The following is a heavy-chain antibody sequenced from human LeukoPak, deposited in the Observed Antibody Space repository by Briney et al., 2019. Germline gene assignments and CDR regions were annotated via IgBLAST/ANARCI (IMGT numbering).Heavy chain of an antibody. CDR1: GFTFSSYA. J-gene: IGHJ5*02. CDR2: ISSNGGST. CDR3: ARDQAARPRGWFDP. D-gene: IGHD6-6*01. Sequence: PGGSLRLSCAASGFTFSSYAMHWVRQAPGKGLEYVSAISSNGGSTYYANSVKGRFTISRDNSKNTLYLQMGSLRAEDMAVYYCARDQAARPRGWFDPWGQGTLVTVSS. V-gene: IGHV3-64*01.